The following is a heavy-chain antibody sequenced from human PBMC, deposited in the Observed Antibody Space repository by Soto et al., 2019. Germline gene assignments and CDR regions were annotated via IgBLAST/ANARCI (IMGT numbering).Heavy chain of an antibody. CDR2: IYYSGST. D-gene: IGHD3-22*01. CDR1: GGSISSGGYY. V-gene: IGHV4-31*03. CDR3: ARSVRDYYDSSGYSSLIPWFDP. J-gene: IGHJ5*02. Sequence: SETLSLTCFVSGGSISSGGYYWSWIRQHPGKGLEWIGYIYYSGSTYCNPSLKSRVTISVDASKNQFSLKLSSVTAADTAVYYCARSVRDYYDSSGYSSLIPWFDPWGQGTLVTVSS.